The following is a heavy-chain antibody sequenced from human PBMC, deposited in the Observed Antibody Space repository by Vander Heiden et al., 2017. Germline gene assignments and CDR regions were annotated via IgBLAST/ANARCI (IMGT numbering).Heavy chain of an antibody. V-gene: IGHV4-4*07. CDR1: GASISSYY. J-gene: IGHJ4*02. CDR2: VYTSGST. D-gene: IGHD6-19*01. Sequence: QVQLQESGPGLVKSSETLSLTCTVSGASISSYYWTWIRQPAGKGLGGIGGVYTSGSTNYNPSLKRRVTMSVDTSKNQFSLKLSSVTAADTAVYYCARWDLIAVAFDYWGQGILVTVSS. CDR3: ARWDLIAVAFDY.